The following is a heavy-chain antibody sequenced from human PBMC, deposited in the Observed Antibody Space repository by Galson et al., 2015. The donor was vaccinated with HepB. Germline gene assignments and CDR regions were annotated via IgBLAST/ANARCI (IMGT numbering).Heavy chain of an antibody. Sequence: SETLSLTCTVSGGSISSYYWSWIRQPPGKGLEWIGYIYYSGSTNYNPSLKSRVTISVDTSKNQFSLKLSSVTAADTAVYYCARQEGADSSGYYTDYGMDVWGQGTTVTVSS. D-gene: IGHD3-22*01. CDR1: GGSISSYY. V-gene: IGHV4-59*08. J-gene: IGHJ6*02. CDR3: ARQEGADSSGYYTDYGMDV. CDR2: IYYSGST.